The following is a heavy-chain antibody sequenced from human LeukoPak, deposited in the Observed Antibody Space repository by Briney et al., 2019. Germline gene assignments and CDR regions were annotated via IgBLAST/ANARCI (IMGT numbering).Heavy chain of an antibody. J-gene: IGHJ4*02. CDR1: GFTFSSYA. D-gene: IGHD6-19*01. CDR3: ARDRLPSSGWYYFDY. V-gene: IGHV3-30-3*01. Sequence: GGSLRLSCAASGFTFSSYAMHWVRQAPGKGLEWVAVISYDGSNKYYADSVKGRFTISRDNSKNTLYLQMNSLRAEDTAVYYCARDRLPSSGWYYFDYWGQGTLVTVSS. CDR2: ISYDGSNK.